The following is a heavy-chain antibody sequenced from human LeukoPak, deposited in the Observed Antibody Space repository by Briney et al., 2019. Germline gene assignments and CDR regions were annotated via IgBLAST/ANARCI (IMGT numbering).Heavy chain of an antibody. CDR2: IYYSGST. Sequence: SETLSLTCTVSGGSISSGDYYWSWIRQPPGKGLEWIGYIYYSGSTYYNPSLKSRVTISVDASKNQFSLKLSSVTAADTAVYYCAREDRNTARDYWGQGTLVTVSS. D-gene: IGHD5-18*01. V-gene: IGHV4-30-4*01. CDR3: AREDRNTARDY. CDR1: GGSISSGDYY. J-gene: IGHJ4*02.